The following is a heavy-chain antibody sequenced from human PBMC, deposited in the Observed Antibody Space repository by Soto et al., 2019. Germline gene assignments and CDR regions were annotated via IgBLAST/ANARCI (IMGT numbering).Heavy chain of an antibody. V-gene: IGHV1-2*04. Sequence: ASVKVSCKASGYTFTSYDINWVRQATGQGLEWMGWMNPNSGGTNYAQKFQGWVTMTRDTSISTAYMELSRLRSDDTAVYYCARESSSNYYYYGMDVWGQGTTVTVSS. CDR1: GYTFTSYD. CDR3: ARESSSNYYYYGMDV. J-gene: IGHJ6*02. CDR2: MNPNSGGT. D-gene: IGHD1-26*01.